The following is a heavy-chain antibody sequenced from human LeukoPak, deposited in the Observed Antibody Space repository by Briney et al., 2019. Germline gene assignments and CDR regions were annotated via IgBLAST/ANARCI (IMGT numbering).Heavy chain of an antibody. J-gene: IGHJ4*02. CDR1: GFTFSSYS. CDR2: IGISSSTT. D-gene: IGHD3/OR15-3a*01. V-gene: IGHV3-48*02. CDR3: ARDHDFAFDY. Sequence: QPGGSLRLSCAASGFTFSSYSINWVRQAPGKGPKWLSYIGISSSTTSYADSVKGRSTISRDNAKNSLYLQMNSLRDEDTAVYFCARDHDFAFDYWGQGILVTVSS.